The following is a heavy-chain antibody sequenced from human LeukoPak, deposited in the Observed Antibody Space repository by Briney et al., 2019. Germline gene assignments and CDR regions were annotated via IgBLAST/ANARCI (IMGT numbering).Heavy chain of an antibody. CDR3: AREYSYGYEVSAFDI. CDR1: GGTFSSYA. CDR2: IIPIFGTA. D-gene: IGHD5-18*01. V-gene: IGHV1-69*05. J-gene: IGHJ3*02. Sequence: VASVKVSCKSSGGTFSSYAISWVRQAPGQGLELMGRIIPIFGTANYAQKFQGRVTITTDESTSTSYMELSSLRSEDTAVYYCAREYSYGYEVSAFDIWGQGTMVTVSS.